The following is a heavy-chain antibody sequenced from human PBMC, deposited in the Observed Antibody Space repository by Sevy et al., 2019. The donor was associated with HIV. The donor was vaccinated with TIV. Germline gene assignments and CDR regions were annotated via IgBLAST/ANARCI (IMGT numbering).Heavy chain of an antibody. CDR1: GFTFNNYD. D-gene: IGHD1-1*01. Sequence: GGSLRLSCAASGFTFNNYDMYWDRQATGKGLEWVSAIGIAGDSFYPVSMKGRFTISRDNANNSLYLQMNSLRAGDTAIYYCAKAQVSGGVRGHRYGMDVWGQGTTVTVSS. CDR2: IGIAGDS. J-gene: IGHJ6*02. CDR3: AKAQVSGGVRGHRYGMDV. V-gene: IGHV3-13*01.